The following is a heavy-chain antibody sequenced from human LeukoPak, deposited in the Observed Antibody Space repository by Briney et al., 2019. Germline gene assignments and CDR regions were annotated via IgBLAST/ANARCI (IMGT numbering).Heavy chain of an antibody. V-gene: IGHV4-4*07. Sequence: PSETLSLTCTVSGGSISSYYWSWIRQPAGKGLEWIGRIYTSGSTNYNPSLKSRVTMSVDTSKNQFSLKLSSVTAADTAVYYCAGDSIFYGDYGWFDPWGQGTLVTVSS. CDR2: IYTSGST. J-gene: IGHJ5*02. D-gene: IGHD4-17*01. CDR1: GGSISSYY. CDR3: AGDSIFYGDYGWFDP.